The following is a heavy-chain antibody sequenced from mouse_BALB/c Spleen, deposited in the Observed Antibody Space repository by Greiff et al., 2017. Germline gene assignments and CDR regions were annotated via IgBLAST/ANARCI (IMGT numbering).Heavy chain of an antibody. CDR1: GFTFSSYY. CDR3: ARRNYYGSSYDY. J-gene: IGHJ2*01. D-gene: IGHD1-1*01. V-gene: IGHV5-6-2*01. CDR2: INSNGGST. Sequence: EVKLVESGGGLVKLGGSLKLSCAASGFTFSSYYMSWVRQTPEKRLELVADINSNGGSTYYPDTVKGRFTISRDNAKNTLYLQMSSLKSEDTALYYCARRNYYGSSYDYWGQGTTLTVSS.